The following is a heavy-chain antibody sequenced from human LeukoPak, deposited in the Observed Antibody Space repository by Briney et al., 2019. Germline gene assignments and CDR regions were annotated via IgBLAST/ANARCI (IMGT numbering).Heavy chain of an antibody. CDR3: AREVRGVRNYYYGMDV. J-gene: IGHJ6*02. Sequence: GGSLRLSCAASGFTFSSYAMHWVRQAPGKRLEWVAVISYDGSNKYYADSVKGRFTISRDNSKNTLYLQMNSLRAEDTAVYYCAREVRGVRNYYYGMDVWGQGTTVTVSS. CDR2: ISYDGSNK. V-gene: IGHV3-30-3*01. D-gene: IGHD3-10*01. CDR1: GFTFSSYA.